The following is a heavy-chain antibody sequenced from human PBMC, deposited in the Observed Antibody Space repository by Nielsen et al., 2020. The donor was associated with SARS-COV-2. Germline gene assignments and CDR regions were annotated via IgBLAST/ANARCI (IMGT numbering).Heavy chain of an antibody. Sequence: GGSPRLSCAASGFTVSSNYMSWVRQAPGKGLEWVSVIYSGGSTYYADSVKGRFTISRDNSKNTLYLQMNSLRAEDTAVYYCARDRGYYYGMDVWGQGTTVTVSS. V-gene: IGHV3-53*01. J-gene: IGHJ6*02. D-gene: IGHD3-10*01. CDR2: IYSGGST. CDR3: ARDRGYYYGMDV. CDR1: GFTVSSNY.